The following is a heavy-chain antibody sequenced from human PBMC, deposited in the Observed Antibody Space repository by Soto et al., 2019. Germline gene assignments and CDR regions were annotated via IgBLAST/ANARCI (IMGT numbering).Heavy chain of an antibody. D-gene: IGHD6-13*01. CDR1: GFTFTSSA. V-gene: IGHV1-58*01. J-gene: IGHJ4*02. CDR2: IVVGSGNT. Sequence: QMQLVQSGPEVKKPGTSVKVSCKASGFTFTSSAVQWVRQARGQRLEWIGWIVVGSGNTNYAQKFQERVTTTRDMPTSTAYMELSSLRSEDTAVYYCAAVPPGYCTPNNYFDYWGQGTLVTVSS. CDR3: AAVPPGYCTPNNYFDY.